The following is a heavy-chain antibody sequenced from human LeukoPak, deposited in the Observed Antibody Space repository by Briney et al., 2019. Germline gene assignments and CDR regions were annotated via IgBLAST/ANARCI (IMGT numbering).Heavy chain of an antibody. CDR1: GFTFSSHN. J-gene: IGHJ5*02. CDR2: ISDSSITM. V-gene: IGHV3-48*04. Sequence: GGSLRLSCAASGFTFSSHNMVWVRKPPGKGLEWISYISDSSITMYYADSVKGRFTISRDNAKNSLYLQMNSLRAEDTAVYYCARDGGFCSGGFCYRLFDPWGQGTLVTVSS. CDR3: ARDGGFCSGGFCYRLFDP. D-gene: IGHD2-15*01.